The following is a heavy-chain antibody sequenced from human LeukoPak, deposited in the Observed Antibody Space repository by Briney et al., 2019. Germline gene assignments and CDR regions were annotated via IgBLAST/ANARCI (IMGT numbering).Heavy chain of an antibody. D-gene: IGHD1-26*01. CDR1: GDTFSSYY. CDR2: INPNSGGT. J-gene: IGHJ4*02. CDR3: ARAIFVGYSGFDY. Sequence: GASVKVSCKASGDTFSSYYMHWVRHAPGQGLEWMGWINPNSGGTNYAQKFQGRVTLTRDTSISTAYMELSRLRSDDTAVYYCARAIFVGYSGFDYWGQGTLVTVSS. V-gene: IGHV1-2*02.